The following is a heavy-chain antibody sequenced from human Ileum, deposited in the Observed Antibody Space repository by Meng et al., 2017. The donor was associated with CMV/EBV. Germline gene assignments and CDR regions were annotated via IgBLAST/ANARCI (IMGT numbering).Heavy chain of an antibody. J-gene: IGHJ2*01. D-gene: IGHD3-10*01. CDR2: ISYSGST. CDR3: ARAVAGWYFDL. Sequence: QVQLQGSGPGLVNPSQTLSLTCTVAGGSISSGDYWWSWIRQPPGMGLEWIGYISYSGSTYYNPSLRSRVTVSVDTSNNQFSLDLRSGTAADTAVYYCARAVAGWYFDLWGRGTLVTVSS. V-gene: IGHV4-30-4*08. CDR1: GGSISSGDYW.